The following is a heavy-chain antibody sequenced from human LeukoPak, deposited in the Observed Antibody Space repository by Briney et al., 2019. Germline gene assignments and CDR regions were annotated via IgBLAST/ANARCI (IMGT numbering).Heavy chain of an antibody. CDR2: IYTSGGT. CDR1: GGSISSGSYY. D-gene: IGHD1-26*01. CDR3: ARDTVGAPLDY. V-gene: IGHV4-61*02. Sequence: SETLSLTCTVSGGSISSGSYYWSWIRQPAGKGLEWIGRIYTSGGTNYNPSLKSRVTISVDTSKNQFSLKLSSVTAADTAVYYCARDTVGAPLDYWGQGTLVTVSS. J-gene: IGHJ4*02.